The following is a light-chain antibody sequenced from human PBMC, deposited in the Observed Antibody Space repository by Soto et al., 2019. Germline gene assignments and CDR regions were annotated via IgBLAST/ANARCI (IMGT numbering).Light chain of an antibody. V-gene: IGLV1-51*01. CDR1: NSNIGKNY. CDR3: GTWDTSLSAGV. CDR2: DNN. Sequence: QAVLTQPPSVSAAPGQEVTISCSGNNSNIGKNYVSWYQQIPGTAPKLLIYDNNKRPSGIPDRFSASKSGASATLGITGLQTGDEADYYCGTWDTSLSAGVFGGGTQLTVL. J-gene: IGLJ3*02.